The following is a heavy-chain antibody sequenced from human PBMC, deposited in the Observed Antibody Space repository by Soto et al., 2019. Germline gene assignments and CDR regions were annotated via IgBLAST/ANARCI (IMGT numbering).Heavy chain of an antibody. D-gene: IGHD3-22*01. CDR3: ARVRYYDSSGYYYVWAFDY. CDR2: IYYSGST. CDR1: GGSISSYY. V-gene: IGHV4-59*01. Sequence: ETLSLTCTVSGGSISSYYWSWIRQPPGKGLEWIGYIYYSGSTNYNPSLKSRVTISVDTSKNQFSLKLSSVTAADTAVYYCARVRYYDSSGYYYVWAFDYWGQGTLVTVSS. J-gene: IGHJ4*02.